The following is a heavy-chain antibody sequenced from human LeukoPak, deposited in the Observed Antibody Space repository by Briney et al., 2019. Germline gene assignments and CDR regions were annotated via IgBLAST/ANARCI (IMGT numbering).Heavy chain of an antibody. J-gene: IGHJ4*02. Sequence: GGSLRLSCAVSGFTVSGNYMSWIRQAPGKGLEWVSLIYSDDTTLYADSVKGRFTISRDNSKNTLYLQMNSLRAEGTAVYYCAKSDYYGSGSYFDWGQGTLVTVSS. V-gene: IGHV3-53*01. D-gene: IGHD3-10*01. CDR3: AKSDYYGSGSYFD. CDR2: IYSDDTT. CDR1: GFTVSGNY.